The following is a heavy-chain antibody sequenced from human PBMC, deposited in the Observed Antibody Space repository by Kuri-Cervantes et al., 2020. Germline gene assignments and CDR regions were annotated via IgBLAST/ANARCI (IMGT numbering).Heavy chain of an antibody. CDR3: ARVPTIPGMSSYYGMDV. CDR1: GFTVSSNY. CDR2: IYSGGST. J-gene: IGHJ6*02. Sequence: GGSLRLSCAASGFTVSSNYMSWVRQAPGKGLEWVSVIYSGGSTYYADSVKGRFTISRDNSKNTLYLQMNSRRAEDTAVYYWARVPTIPGMSSYYGMDVWGQGTTVTVSS. V-gene: IGHV3-53*01. D-gene: IGHD6-13*01.